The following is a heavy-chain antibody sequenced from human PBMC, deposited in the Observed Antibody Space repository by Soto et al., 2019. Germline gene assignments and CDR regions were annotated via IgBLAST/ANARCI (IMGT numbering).Heavy chain of an antibody. V-gene: IGHV1-69*04. Sequence: SVKVSCKASGYTFTSYAISWVRQAPGQGLEWMGRIIPILGIANYAQKFQGRVTITVDKSTSTAYMELSSLRSEDTAVYYCARETAGNNGSGSYSDYYYYGMDVWGQGTTVTVSS. D-gene: IGHD3-10*01. J-gene: IGHJ6*02. CDR3: ARETAGNNGSGSYSDYYYYGMDV. CDR1: GYTFTSYA. CDR2: IIPILGIA.